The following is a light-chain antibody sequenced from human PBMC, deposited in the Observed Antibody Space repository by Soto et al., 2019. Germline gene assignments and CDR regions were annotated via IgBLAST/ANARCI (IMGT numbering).Light chain of an antibody. CDR3: QQRSDWPRALT. CDR1: QSVSNH. V-gene: IGKV3-11*01. J-gene: IGKJ4*01. CDR2: DGS. Sequence: EIVLTQSPATLLLSLGERATLSCRASQSVSNHLAWYQQKPGQAPRLLIYDGSNRATGIPARFSGGGSGTDFTLTINSLEPEDFAVYYCQQRSDWPRALTFGGGTKVEIK.